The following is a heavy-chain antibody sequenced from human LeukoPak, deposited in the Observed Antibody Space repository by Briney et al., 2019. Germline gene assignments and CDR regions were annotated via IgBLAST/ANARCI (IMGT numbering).Heavy chain of an antibody. V-gene: IGHV3-48*04. CDR1: GFTFSSYS. D-gene: IGHD2-2*01. CDR2: ISSSGSTI. CDR3: ASTRMFDY. Sequence: GGSLRLSCAASGFTFSSYSMNWVRQAPGKGLECISYISSSGSTIYYADSVKGRFTISRDNAKNSLYLQMNSLRAEDTAVYYCASTRMFDYWGQGTLVTVSS. J-gene: IGHJ4*02.